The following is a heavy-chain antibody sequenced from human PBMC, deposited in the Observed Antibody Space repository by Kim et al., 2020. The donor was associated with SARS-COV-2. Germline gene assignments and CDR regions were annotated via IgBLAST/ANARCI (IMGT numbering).Heavy chain of an antibody. D-gene: IGHD3-10*01. J-gene: IGHJ4*02. CDR2: ISHDGSSK. CDR3: AAEPTYTTKWFAGNLAY. Sequence: GGSLRLSCAASGFNINGHAMHWVRQAPGKGPEWVAVISHDGSSKFYAASVRGRFAISRDNTKNALYAQMDSLRGEDTAVYYCAAEPTYTTKWFAGNLAYWGQGTLVTVSS. CDR1: GFNINGHA. V-gene: IGHV3-30*09.